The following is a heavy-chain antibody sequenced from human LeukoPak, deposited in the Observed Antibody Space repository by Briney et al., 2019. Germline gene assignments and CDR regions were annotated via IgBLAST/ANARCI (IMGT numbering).Heavy chain of an antibody. CDR1: GFTFTNYG. Sequence: GGSLRLSCAASGFTFTNYGMHWVRQAPGKGLEWVAFIRYDPSTTYYADSVKGRFTISRDNSKNTLYLQMNSLRAEDTAVYYCARGHTAVTRHFDFWGQGTLVTVSS. V-gene: IGHV3-30*02. CDR3: ARGHTAVTRHFDF. D-gene: IGHD4-17*01. CDR2: IRYDPSTT. J-gene: IGHJ4*02.